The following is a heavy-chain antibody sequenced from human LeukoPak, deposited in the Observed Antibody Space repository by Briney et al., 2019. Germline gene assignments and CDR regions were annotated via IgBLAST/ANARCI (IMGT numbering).Heavy chain of an antibody. D-gene: IGHD5-12*01. J-gene: IGHJ4*02. CDR3: ARDTGGYSGYFSTATFLDY. CDR1: GFTFSSYA. CDR2: ISSSSSTI. Sequence: GGSLRLSCAASGFTFSSYAMSWVRQAPGKGLEWVSYISSSSSTIYYADSVKGRFTISRDNAKNSLYLQMNSLRAEDTAVYYCARDTGGYSGYFSTATFLDYWGQGTLVTVSS. V-gene: IGHV3-48*01.